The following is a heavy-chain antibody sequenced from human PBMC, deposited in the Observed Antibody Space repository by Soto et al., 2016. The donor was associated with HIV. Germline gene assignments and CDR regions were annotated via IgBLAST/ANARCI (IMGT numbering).Heavy chain of an antibody. CDR3: ARETLFTTRLYYYYYMDS. J-gene: IGHJ6*03. Sequence: QVQLQESGPGLVKPSETLSLTCTVSGGSISSYYWSWIRQPAGKGLEWIGRIYTSGSTNYNPSLKSRVTISVDKSKNQFSLKLSSVTAADTAVYYCARETLFTTRLYYYYYMDSGAKGPRSPSP. CDR2: IYTSGST. V-gene: IGHV4-4*07. CDR1: GGSISSYY. D-gene: IGHD5-12*01.